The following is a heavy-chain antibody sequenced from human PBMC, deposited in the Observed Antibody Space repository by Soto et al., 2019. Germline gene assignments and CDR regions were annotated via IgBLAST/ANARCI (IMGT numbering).Heavy chain of an antibody. CDR3: ARLRVDSGGYHFDI. V-gene: IGHV2-70*04. Sequence: SGPTLVNPTQTLTLTCTFSGFSLSTSGMRVSWIRQPPGKALEWLARIDWEDEKFYSASLKTRLTISKDTSKNQVVLTMTDMDPADTATYYCARLRVDSGGYHFDIWGQGTLVTVSS. CDR1: GFSLSTSGMR. J-gene: IGHJ4*02. D-gene: IGHD2-21*01. CDR2: IDWEDEK.